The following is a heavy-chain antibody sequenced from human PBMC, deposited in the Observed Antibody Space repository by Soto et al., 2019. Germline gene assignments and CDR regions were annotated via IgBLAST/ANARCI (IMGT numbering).Heavy chain of an antibody. J-gene: IGHJ6*02. CDR2: INHSGST. Sequence: PSETLSLTCAVYGGSFSGYYWSWIRQPPGKGLEWIGEINHSGSTNYNPSLKSRVTISVDTSKNQFSLKLSSVTAADTAVYYCASSSVGDHYYYGMDVWGQGTTVTVSS. CDR3: ASSSVGDHYYYGMDV. V-gene: IGHV4-34*01. D-gene: IGHD6-6*01. CDR1: GGSFSGYY.